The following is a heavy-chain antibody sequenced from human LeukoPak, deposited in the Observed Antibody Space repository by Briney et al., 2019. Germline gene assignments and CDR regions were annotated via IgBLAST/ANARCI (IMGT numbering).Heavy chain of an antibody. CDR1: GFTFSSYA. CDR3: AKAHYYYYYGMDV. CDR2: ISGSGGST. Sequence: GGSLRLSCAASGFTFSSYAMTWVRQAPGKGLEWVSAISGSGGSTYYADSVKGRFTFSRDNSENTLYLQMNGLRAEDTAVYYCAKAHYYYYYGMDVWGLGTTVTVSS. J-gene: IGHJ6*02. V-gene: IGHV3-23*01.